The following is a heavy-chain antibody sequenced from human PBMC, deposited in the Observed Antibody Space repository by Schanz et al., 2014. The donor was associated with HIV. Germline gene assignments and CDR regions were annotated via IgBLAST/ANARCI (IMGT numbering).Heavy chain of an antibody. V-gene: IGHV3-23*01. CDR3: AKPEYDSSGNSQSHFDY. J-gene: IGHJ4*02. CDR2: ISGSGAST. CDR1: GFTFSNFA. D-gene: IGHD3-22*01. Sequence: EVQMLESGGGSVQPGGSLRLSCAASGFTFSNFAMSWVRQAPGKGLEWVSSISGSGASTFYAGSVKGRFAISRDKSKNTLYLQMNSLRVEDTAVYYCAKPEYDSSGNSQSHFDYWGQGTLVSVSP.